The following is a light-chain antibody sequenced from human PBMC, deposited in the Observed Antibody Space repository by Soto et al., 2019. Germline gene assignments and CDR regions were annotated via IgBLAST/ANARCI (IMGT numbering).Light chain of an antibody. Sequence: EIVLTQSPATLSLSPGERDTLSCRASQSVSSYLAWYQQKPGQAPRLLIYDASNRATGIPARFSGSGYGTDFTLTISSLEPGDFAVYYCQQRSNWPPRVTFGQGTKLEIK. J-gene: IGKJ2*01. V-gene: IGKV3-11*01. CDR2: DAS. CDR3: QQRSNWPPRVT. CDR1: QSVSSY.